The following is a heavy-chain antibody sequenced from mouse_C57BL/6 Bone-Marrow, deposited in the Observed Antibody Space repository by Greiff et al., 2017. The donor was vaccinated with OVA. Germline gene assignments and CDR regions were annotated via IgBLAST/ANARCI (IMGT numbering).Heavy chain of an antibody. D-gene: IGHD2-4*01. CDR2: ISSGGDYI. CDR1: GFTFSSYA. CDR3: TREVIYYDYALFYAMDY. J-gene: IGHJ4*01. Sequence: EVKLMESGEGLVKPGGSLKLSCAASGFTFSSYAMSWVRQTPEKRLEWVAYISSGGDYIYYADTVKGRFTISRDNARNTLYLQMSSLKSEDTAMYYCTREVIYYDYALFYAMDYWGQGTSVTVSS. V-gene: IGHV5-9-1*02.